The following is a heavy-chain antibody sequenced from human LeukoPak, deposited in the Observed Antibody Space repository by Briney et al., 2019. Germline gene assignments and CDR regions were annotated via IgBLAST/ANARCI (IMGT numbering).Heavy chain of an antibody. CDR3: ARQEAGRCSSTSCYLPARW. CDR2: INPNSGGT. J-gene: IGHJ4*02. Sequence: VASVKVSCKASGHTFTGYYMHWVRQAPGQGLEWMGWINPNSGGTNYAQKFQGRVTMTRDTSISTAYMELSRLRSDDTAVYYCARQEAGRCSSTSCYLPARWWGQGTLVTVSS. D-gene: IGHD2-2*01. V-gene: IGHV1-2*02. CDR1: GHTFTGYY.